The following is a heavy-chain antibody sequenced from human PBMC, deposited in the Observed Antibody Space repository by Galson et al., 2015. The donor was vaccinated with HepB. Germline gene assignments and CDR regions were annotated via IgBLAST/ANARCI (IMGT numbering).Heavy chain of an antibody. CDR2: IKSKTDGGTT. Sequence: SLRLSCAASGFTFSSYGMHWVRQAPGKGLEWIGRIKSKTDGGTTDYAAPVKGRFIISRDDSKNTLYLQMDSLKTEDTAVYYCSTDLRWELTVDYWGQGTLVTVSS. D-gene: IGHD1-26*01. CDR1: GFTFSSYG. V-gene: IGHV3-15*01. CDR3: STDLRWELTVDY. J-gene: IGHJ4*02.